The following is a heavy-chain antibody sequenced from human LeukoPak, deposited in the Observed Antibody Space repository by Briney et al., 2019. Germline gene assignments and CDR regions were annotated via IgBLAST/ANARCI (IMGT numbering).Heavy chain of an antibody. V-gene: IGHV3-53*01. CDR2: IYSGGST. Sequence: GGSLRLSCAASGFTVSSNYMSWVRQAPGKGLEWVSIIYSGGSTYYADSVKVRFTISRDNSKNTLYLQMNSLRAEDTAVYYCATLRLGYSFDYWGQGTPVTVSS. CDR3: ATLRLGYSFDY. J-gene: IGHJ4*02. D-gene: IGHD2-21*01. CDR1: GFTVSSNY.